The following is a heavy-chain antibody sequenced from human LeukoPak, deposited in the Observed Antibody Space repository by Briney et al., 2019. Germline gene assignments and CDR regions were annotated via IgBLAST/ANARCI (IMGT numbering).Heavy chain of an antibody. J-gene: IGHJ4*02. CDR2: IIHRGST. D-gene: IGHD2-15*01. CDR3: ARGRPKGVLRDIVVVVAARYYFDY. V-gene: IGHV4-34*01. CDR1: GGSFSGYY. Sequence: KSSETLSLTCAVYGGSFSGYYWGWIRHPPGEGLEWIGEIIHRGSTNYNPSLKSRVTISVDTSKNQFSLKLSSATAAETSVYYCARGRPKGVLRDIVVVVAARYYFDYWSQGTLVTVSS.